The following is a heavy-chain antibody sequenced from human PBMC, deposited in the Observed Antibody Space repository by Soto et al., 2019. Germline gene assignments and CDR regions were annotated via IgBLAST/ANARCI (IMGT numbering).Heavy chain of an antibody. CDR1: GGSFSGYY. Sequence: SETLSLTCAVYGGSFSGYYWSWIRQPPGKGLEWIGEINHSGSTNYNPSLKSRVTISVDTSKNQFSLKLSSVTAADTAVYYCATRQAAGYCSGGSCSLDRSWFDPWGQGTLVTVSS. V-gene: IGHV4-34*01. CDR3: ATRQAAGYCSGGSCSLDRSWFDP. D-gene: IGHD2-15*01. J-gene: IGHJ5*02. CDR2: INHSGST.